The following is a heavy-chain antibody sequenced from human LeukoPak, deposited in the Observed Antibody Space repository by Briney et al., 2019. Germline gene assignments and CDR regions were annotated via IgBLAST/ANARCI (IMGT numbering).Heavy chain of an antibody. CDR3: SRSRYDVYYVDY. CDR2: ISWNSGSM. Sequence: PGGSLRLSCAASGFTFEDYAVHWVRQAPGKGLEWVSGISWNSGSMAYADSVKGRFTISRDNAKKSLSLQMNNLRAEDTALYYCSRSRYDVYYVDYWGQGTLVTVSS. J-gene: IGHJ4*02. D-gene: IGHD6-13*01. CDR1: GFTFEDYA. V-gene: IGHV3-9*01.